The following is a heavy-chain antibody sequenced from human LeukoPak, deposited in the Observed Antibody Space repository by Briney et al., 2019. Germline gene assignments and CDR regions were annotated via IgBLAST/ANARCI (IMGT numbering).Heavy chain of an antibody. CDR3: ARGRPMAGYYYYYGMDV. CDR2: INHSGST. V-gene: IGHV4-34*01. D-gene: IGHD3-10*01. CDR1: GGSFSGYY. Sequence: SETLSLTCAVYGGSFSGYYWSWIRQPPGKGLEWIGEINHSGSTNYNPSLKSRVTISVDTSKNQFSLKLSSVTAADTAVYYCARGRPMAGYYYYYGMDVWGQGTTVTVSS. J-gene: IGHJ6*02.